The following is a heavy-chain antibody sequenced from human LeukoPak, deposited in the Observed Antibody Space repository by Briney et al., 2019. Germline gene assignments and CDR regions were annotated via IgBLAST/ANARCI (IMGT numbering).Heavy chain of an antibody. CDR1: GFTFSTYW. CDR3: AKDLTYYDSSGNLDY. Sequence: PGGSLRLSCAASGFTFSTYWMGWVRQAPGKGLEWVAVISYDGSNKYYADSVKGRFTISRDNSKNTLYLQMNSLRAEDTAVYYCAKDLTYYDSSGNLDYWGQGTLVTVSS. J-gene: IGHJ4*02. V-gene: IGHV3-30*18. CDR2: ISYDGSNK. D-gene: IGHD3-22*01.